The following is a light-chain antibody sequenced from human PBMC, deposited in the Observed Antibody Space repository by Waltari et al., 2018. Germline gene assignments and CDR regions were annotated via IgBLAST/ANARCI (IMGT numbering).Light chain of an antibody. Sequence: IMLTQSPGPLSLSPGERATLSCRASNSISRYIAWYQQKQGQAPRLLISGAPTRATGIPARFGGSGSETAFSLTLSGLEPEDSAVYYCQHHFRLPATFGQGTKVEIK. CDR1: NSISRY. V-gene: IGKV3-20*01. CDR3: QHHFRLPAT. J-gene: IGKJ1*01. CDR2: GAP.